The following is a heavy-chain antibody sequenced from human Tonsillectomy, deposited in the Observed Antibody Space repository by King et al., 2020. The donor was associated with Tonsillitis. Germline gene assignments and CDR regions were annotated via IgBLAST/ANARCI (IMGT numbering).Heavy chain of an antibody. D-gene: IGHD5-24*01. CDR3: ARDVAVVEIATIPPAPDY. CDR1: GFTFRDYY. Sequence: QLVQSGGGLDKPGGSLRLSCAASGFTFRDYYMIWIRQAPGKGLEWLSYISSSGSYRNYAESVKGRFTISRDNAENSLYRQMNSLRADDTAVYYCARDVAVVEIATIPPAPDYWGQGTLVTVSS. CDR2: ISSSGSYR. V-gene: IGHV3-11*06. J-gene: IGHJ4*02.